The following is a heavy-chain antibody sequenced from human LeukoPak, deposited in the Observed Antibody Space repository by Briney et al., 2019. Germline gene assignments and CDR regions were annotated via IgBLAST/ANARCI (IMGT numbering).Heavy chain of an antibody. J-gene: IGHJ5*02. D-gene: IGHD1-26*01. CDR1: GGSFSGYY. CDR2: IHNSGST. V-gene: IGHV4-34*01. CDR3: ARLGGSFDP. Sequence: SETLSLTCAVYGGSFSGYYWGWIRQPPGRGLEWIGEIHNSGSTNNNPSLKSRVTISVDTSKNQFSLKLSSVTAADTAVYYCARLGGSFDPWGQGTLVTVS.